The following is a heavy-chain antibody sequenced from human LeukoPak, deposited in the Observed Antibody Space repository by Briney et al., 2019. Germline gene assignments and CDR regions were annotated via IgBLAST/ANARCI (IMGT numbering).Heavy chain of an antibody. V-gene: IGHV3-21*01. D-gene: IGHD2-2*01. Sequence: GGSLRLSCAASGFTFSSYTMKWVRQAPGKGLEWVSSISASGNYICYADSVKGRFTISRDSAKSSLYLQMNSLRAEDTAVYYCARFGYCSSVSCYAVWGQGTLVTVSS. CDR1: GFTFSSYT. J-gene: IGHJ4*02. CDR3: ARFGYCSSVSCYAV. CDR2: ISASGNYI.